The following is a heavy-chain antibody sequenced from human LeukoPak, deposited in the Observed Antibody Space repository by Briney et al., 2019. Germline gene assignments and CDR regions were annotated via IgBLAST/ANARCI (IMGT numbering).Heavy chain of an antibody. CDR3: ARVLSGYDPGFDY. V-gene: IGHV3-48*01. D-gene: IGHD5-12*01. Sequence: GGSLRLSCAASGFSFSSYSMNWVRQAPGKGLEWVSYISGSSSRIYYADSVKGRFTISRDNAKTSLYLQMNSLRAEDTAVYYCARVLSGYDPGFDYWGQGTLVTVSS. CDR2: ISGSSSRI. J-gene: IGHJ4*02. CDR1: GFSFSSYS.